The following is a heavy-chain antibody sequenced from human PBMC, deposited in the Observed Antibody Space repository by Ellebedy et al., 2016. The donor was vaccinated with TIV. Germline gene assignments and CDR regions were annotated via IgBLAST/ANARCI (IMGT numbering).Heavy chain of an antibody. J-gene: IGHJ5*02. D-gene: IGHD2-15*01. CDR2: IDWNGGRT. CDR1: GFNFDDYG. CDR3: ARNRIVVVDRRQRNWFDP. V-gene: IGHV3-20*03. Sequence: GGSLRLXXAASGFNFDDYGMTWVRQAPGKGLEWVSGIDWNGGRTGYADSVKGRFTISRDNAKNSLYLQMNSLRAEDTAVYYCARNRIVVVDRRQRNWFDPWGQGTLVTVSS.